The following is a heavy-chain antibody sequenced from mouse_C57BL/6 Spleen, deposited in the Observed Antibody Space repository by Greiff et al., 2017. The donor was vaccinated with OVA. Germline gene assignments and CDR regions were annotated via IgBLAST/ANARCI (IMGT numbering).Heavy chain of an antibody. CDR2: ISSGGDYI. D-gene: IGHD2-1*01. CDR1: GFTFSSYA. Sequence: VQLKESGEGLVKPGGSLKLSCAASGFTFSSYAMSWVRQTPEKRLEWVAYISSGGDYIYYADTVKGRFTISRDNARNTLYLQMSSLKSEDTAMYYCTRDSTIYDGQAWFAVWGKGTLVTVSA. V-gene: IGHV5-9-1*02. J-gene: IGHJ3*01. CDR3: TRDSTIYDGQAWFAV.